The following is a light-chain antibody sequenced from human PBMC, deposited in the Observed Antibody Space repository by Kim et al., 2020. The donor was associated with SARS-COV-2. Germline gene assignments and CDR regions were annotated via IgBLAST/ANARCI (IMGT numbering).Light chain of an antibody. CDR1: QSVSSN. CDR2: GAS. V-gene: IGKV3-15*01. J-gene: IGKJ2*01. Sequence: SPGERATLSGRASQSVSSNLAWYQQKPGQAPRPLIYGASTRATGIPARFSGSGSGTEFTLTISSLQSEDFAVYYCQQYNNWPPEYTFGQGTKLEI. CDR3: QQYNNWPPEYT.